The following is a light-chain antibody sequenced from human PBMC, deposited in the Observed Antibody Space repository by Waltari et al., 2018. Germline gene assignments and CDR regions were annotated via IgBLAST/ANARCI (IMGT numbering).Light chain of an antibody. CDR1: SNNGGNLG. Sequence: QAGLTQPPPVSTGSRQSATPTCIGNSNNGGNLGTSWPQQPQGHPPKLLSYRNNNRPSGISERFYASRSGTTASLTITGLQPEDEADYFCSTWDNSLSGWVFGGGTKLTVL. CDR2: RNN. V-gene: IGLV10-54*04. CDR3: STWDNSLSGWV. J-gene: IGLJ3*02.